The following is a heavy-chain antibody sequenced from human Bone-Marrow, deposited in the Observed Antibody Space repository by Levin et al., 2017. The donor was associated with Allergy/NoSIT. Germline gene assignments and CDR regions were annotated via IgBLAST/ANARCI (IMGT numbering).Heavy chain of an antibody. Sequence: SVKVSCAASGGTFSNYAFSWVRQAPGQVPEWLGAIIPVFDITNYAPKFQGRVTITADESTTTVYMALSSLSSADTAVYYCARDLTYYYDSSGFFGGDASDIWGQGTMVTVSS. V-gene: IGHV1-69*13. CDR3: ARDLTYYYDSSGFFGGDASDI. J-gene: IGHJ3*02. CDR1: GGTFSNYA. D-gene: IGHD3-22*01. CDR2: IIPVFDIT.